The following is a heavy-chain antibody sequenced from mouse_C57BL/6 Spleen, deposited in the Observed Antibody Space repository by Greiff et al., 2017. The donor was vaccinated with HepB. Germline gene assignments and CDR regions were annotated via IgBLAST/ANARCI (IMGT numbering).Heavy chain of an antibody. Sequence: EVQLVESGGGLVKPGGSLKLSCAASGFTFSDYGMHWVRQAPEKGLEWVAYISSGSSTIYYADTVKGRFTISRDNATNTLFLQMTSLRSEDTAMYYCARQTGTGWFAYWGQGTLVTVSA. CDR2: ISSGSSTI. CDR3: ARQTGTGWFAY. CDR1: GFTFSDYG. V-gene: IGHV5-17*01. J-gene: IGHJ3*01. D-gene: IGHD4-1*01.